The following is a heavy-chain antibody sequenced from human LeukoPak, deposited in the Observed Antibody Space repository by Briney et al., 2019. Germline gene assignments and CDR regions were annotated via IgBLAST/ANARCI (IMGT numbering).Heavy chain of an antibody. CDR1: GGTFSSYA. CDR3: ARGYSGSYYGFWFDP. Sequence: ASVKVSCKASGGTFSSYAISWVRQAPGQGLEWMGGIIPIFGTANYAQKFQGRVTITTDESTSTAYMELSSLSSEDTAVYYCARGYSGSYYGFWFDPWGQGTLVTVPS. V-gene: IGHV1-69*05. CDR2: IIPIFGTA. J-gene: IGHJ5*02. D-gene: IGHD1-26*01.